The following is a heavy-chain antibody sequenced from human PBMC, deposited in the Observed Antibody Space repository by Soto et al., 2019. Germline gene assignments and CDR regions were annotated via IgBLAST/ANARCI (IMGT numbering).Heavy chain of an antibody. CDR3: ARTGIAAAGTGDNWFDP. J-gene: IGHJ5*02. CDR1: GGSSSSGGYY. Sequence: TSETLSLTCTVSGGSSSSGGYYWSWIRQPPGKGLEWIGYIYYSGSTYYNPSLKSRVTISVDTSKNQFSLKLSSVTAADTAVYYCARTGIAAAGTGDNWFDPWGQGTLVTVSS. CDR2: IYYSGST. D-gene: IGHD6-13*01. V-gene: IGHV4-30-4*01.